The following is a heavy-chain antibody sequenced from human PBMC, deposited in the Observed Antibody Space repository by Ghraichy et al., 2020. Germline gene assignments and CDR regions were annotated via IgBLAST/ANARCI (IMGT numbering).Heavy chain of an antibody. J-gene: IGHJ4*02. CDR3: ARHSSGWFFDY. Sequence: GGSLRLSCAASGFTFSSYAMSWVRQAPGKGLEWVSAISGSGGSTYYADSVKGRFTISRDNSKNTRYPQMTSLRAEDTAVYYCARHSSGWFFDYWGQGTLVTVSS. D-gene: IGHD6-19*01. CDR1: GFTFSSYA. V-gene: IGHV3-23*01. CDR2: ISGSGGST.